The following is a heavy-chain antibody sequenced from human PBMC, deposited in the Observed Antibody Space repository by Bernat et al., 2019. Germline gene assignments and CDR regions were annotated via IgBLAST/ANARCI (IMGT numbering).Heavy chain of an antibody. D-gene: IGHD2-2*01. CDR3: ARHQFDIVVVPAPNGNWFDP. V-gene: IGHV4-39*01. CDR1: GGSISSSSYY. CDR2: IYYSGST. J-gene: IGHJ5*02. Sequence: QLQLQESGPGLVKPSETLSFTCTVSGGSISSSSYYWGWIRQPPGKGLEWIGSIYYSGSTYYNPSLKSRVTISVDTSKNQFSLKLSSVTAADTAVYYCARHQFDIVVVPAPNGNWFDPWGQGTLVTVSS.